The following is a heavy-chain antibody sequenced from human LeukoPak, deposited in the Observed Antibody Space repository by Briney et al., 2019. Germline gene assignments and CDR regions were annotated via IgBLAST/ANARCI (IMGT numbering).Heavy chain of an antibody. CDR2: IYYSGST. CDR3: ARHDVDTAMASFDY. Sequence: SETLSLTCTVSGGSISSSSYYWGWIRQPPGKGLEWIGSIYYSGSTYYNPSLKSRVTISVDTSKNQFSLKLSSVTAADTAVYYCARHDVDTAMASFDYWGQETLVTVSS. J-gene: IGHJ4*02. CDR1: GGSISSSSYY. D-gene: IGHD5-18*01. V-gene: IGHV4-39*01.